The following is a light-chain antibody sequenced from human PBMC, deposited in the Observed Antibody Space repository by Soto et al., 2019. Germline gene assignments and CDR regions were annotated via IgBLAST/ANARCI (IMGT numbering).Light chain of an antibody. Sequence: QSALTQDASVSGSPGQSITISCTGTSSDIGTYDLVSWYQQHPGKAPKLMIYEVSKRPSGVSNRFSGSKSGNTASLTISGLQAEDEADYYCCSYAGSPYVFVTGSMVTVL. V-gene: IGLV2-23*02. CDR3: CSYAGSPYV. CDR2: EVS. J-gene: IGLJ1*01. CDR1: SSDIGTYDL.